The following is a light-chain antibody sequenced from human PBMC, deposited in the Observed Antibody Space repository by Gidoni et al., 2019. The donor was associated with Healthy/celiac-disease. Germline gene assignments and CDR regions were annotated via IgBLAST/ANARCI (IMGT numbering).Light chain of an antibody. CDR2: DVS. J-gene: IGLJ1*01. V-gene: IGLV2-14*01. Sequence: QSALTQPAHVSGSHGQSITISCTGTSSDVGGYNYVSWYHQNPGKAPKPMIYDVSNRPSGVSNRFAGSKSGNTASLTISGLQAEDEADYYCSSYTSSSTRVFGTGTKVTVL. CDR1: SSDVGGYNY. CDR3: SSYTSSSTRV.